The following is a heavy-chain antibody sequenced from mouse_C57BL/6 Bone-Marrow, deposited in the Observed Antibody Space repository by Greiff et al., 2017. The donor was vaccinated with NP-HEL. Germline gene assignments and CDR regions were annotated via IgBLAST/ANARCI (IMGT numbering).Heavy chain of an antibody. Sequence: EVQGVESGPELVKPGASVKMSCKASGYTFTDSNMHWVKQSHGKSLEWIGYINPHNGGTSYNQKFKGKATLTVNKSSSTAYMELRSLTSEDSAVYYCAAGACAYWGQGTLVTVSA. J-gene: IGHJ3*01. V-gene: IGHV1-22*01. D-gene: IGHD3-1*01. CDR3: AAGACAY. CDR1: GYTFTDSN. CDR2: INPHNGGT.